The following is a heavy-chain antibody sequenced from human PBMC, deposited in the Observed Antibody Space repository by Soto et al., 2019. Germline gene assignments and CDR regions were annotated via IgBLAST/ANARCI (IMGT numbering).Heavy chain of an antibody. J-gene: IGHJ4*02. CDR1: GDTFNFYS. CDR3: ASSFGSGYRAFDY. Sequence: QVQLVQSGAEVKRPGSSVKVSCKASGDTFNFYSINWVRQAPGLGLEWMGRVNPIVSMSNYAQKFHGRVTMPEDKSMSTAYMELSRLRSGDTAIYYCASSFGSGYRAFDYWGQGALVTVSS. V-gene: IGHV1-69*02. CDR2: VNPIVSMS. D-gene: IGHD3-10*01.